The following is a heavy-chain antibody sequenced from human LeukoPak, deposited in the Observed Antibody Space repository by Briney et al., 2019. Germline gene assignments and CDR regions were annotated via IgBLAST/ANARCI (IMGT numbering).Heavy chain of an antibody. D-gene: IGHD1-26*01. V-gene: IGHV4-38-2*02. CDR3: ARGIVPNAFDI. CDR2: IYHSGSI. Sequence: SETLSLTCTVSGYSISSGYYWGWIRQPPGQGLEWIGSIYHSGSIYYNPSLKSRVTISVDTSKNQFSLKLSSVTAADTAVYYCARGIVPNAFDIWGQGTMVTVSS. J-gene: IGHJ3*02. CDR1: GYSISSGYY.